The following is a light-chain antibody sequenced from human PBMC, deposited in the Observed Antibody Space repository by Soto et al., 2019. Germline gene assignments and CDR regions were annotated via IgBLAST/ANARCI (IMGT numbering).Light chain of an antibody. CDR1: SSNIGAGYD. J-gene: IGLJ1*01. V-gene: IGLV1-40*01. CDR3: QSYDSSLSGPV. CDR2: GNS. Sequence: QSVLTQPPSVSGAPGQRVTISCTGSSSNIGAGYDVHWYQQLPGTAPKLLIYGNSNRPSGVPDRFSGSKPGTSASLAITGLQAEDEADYYCQSYDSSLSGPVFGTGTKVTVL.